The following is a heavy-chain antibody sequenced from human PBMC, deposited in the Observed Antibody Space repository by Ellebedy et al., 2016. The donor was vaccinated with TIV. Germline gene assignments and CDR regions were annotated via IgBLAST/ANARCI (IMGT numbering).Heavy chain of an antibody. CDR3: ARDGDGSTRPQDY. CDR1: GYNFTHYG. V-gene: IGHV1-18*04. J-gene: IGHJ4*02. CDR2: ISTYNGNR. Sequence: AASVKVSCKASGYNFTHYGISWVRQAPGQGLEWVGWISTYNGNRNYAQRLQDRVTMTTDTSTTTAYMELRSLRYDDTAVYYCARDGDGSTRPQDYWGQGTLVTVSS. D-gene: IGHD6-19*01.